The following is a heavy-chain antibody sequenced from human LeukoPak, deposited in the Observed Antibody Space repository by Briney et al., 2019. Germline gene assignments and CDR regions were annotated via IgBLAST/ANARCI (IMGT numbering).Heavy chain of an antibody. CDR3: SRDAYSYGSGSPGGGYYYYYMDV. V-gene: IGHV4-59*01. J-gene: IGHJ6*03. CDR1: GGSFSGYY. CDR2: IFDSRTT. D-gene: IGHD3-10*01. Sequence: PSETLSLTCAVYGGSFSGYYWYWVRQAPGKGLEWIGYIFDSRTTNYNPSLKSRVTMSVDTSKNQFSLKLYSVTAADTAVYYCSRDAYSYGSGSPGGGYYYYYMDVWGKGTTVIISS.